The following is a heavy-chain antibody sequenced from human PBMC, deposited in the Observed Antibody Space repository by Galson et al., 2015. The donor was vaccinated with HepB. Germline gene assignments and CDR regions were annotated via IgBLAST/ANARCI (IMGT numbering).Heavy chain of an antibody. J-gene: IGHJ5*02. CDR2: INHSSGST. CDR1: GGSFSDNY. Sequence: ETLSLTCAVYGGSFSDNYWSWIRQPPGKGLQWIGEINHSSGSTNYNPSLKSRVAISVDTSKNQFSLNLTSVTAADAAVYYCAKLGGVRSLSNWFDPWSQGTPVIVAS. D-gene: IGHD3-16*01. CDR3: AKLGGVRSLSNWFDP. V-gene: IGHV4-34*01.